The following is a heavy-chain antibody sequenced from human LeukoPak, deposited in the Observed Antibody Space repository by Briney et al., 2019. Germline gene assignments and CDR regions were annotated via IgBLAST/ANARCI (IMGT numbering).Heavy chain of an antibody. CDR2: MNPNSGNT. V-gene: IGHV1-8*01. CDR3: ARGRGSGHKENWFDP. Sequence: ASVTVSCKASGYTFTTYDINWVRQATGQGLEWMGWMNPNSGNTGYTQKFQGRVTMTRNTSISTAYMELSSLRSEDTAVYYCARGRGSGHKENWFDPWGQGTLVTVPS. CDR1: GYTFTTYD. D-gene: IGHD6-19*01. J-gene: IGHJ5*02.